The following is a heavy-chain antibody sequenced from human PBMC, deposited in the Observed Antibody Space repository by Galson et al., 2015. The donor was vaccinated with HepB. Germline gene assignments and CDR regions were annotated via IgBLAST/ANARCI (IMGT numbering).Heavy chain of an antibody. Sequence: SLRLSCAASGFSISNYGMHWVRQAPGKGLEWVSIIWYDGGNKYYADSVKGRFTISRDNSKNTIYLQMNSLRAEDTAVYYCAREETGSFDYWGQGTLVIVSS. V-gene: IGHV3-33*01. CDR3: AREETGSFDY. J-gene: IGHJ4*02. CDR2: IWYDGGNK. CDR1: GFSISNYG. D-gene: IGHD7-27*01.